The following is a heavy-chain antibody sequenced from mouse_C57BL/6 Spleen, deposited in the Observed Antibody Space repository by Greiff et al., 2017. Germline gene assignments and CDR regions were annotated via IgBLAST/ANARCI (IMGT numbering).Heavy chain of an antibody. Sequence: QVHVKQPGAELVMPGASVKLSCKASGYTFTSYWMHWVKQRPGQGLEWIGEIDPSDSYTNYNQKFKGKSTLTVDKSSSTAYMQLSSLTSEDSAVYYCAGYYYGSRSWFAYWGQGTLVTVSA. D-gene: IGHD1-1*01. CDR2: IDPSDSYT. J-gene: IGHJ3*01. CDR3: AGYYYGSRSWFAY. V-gene: IGHV1-69*01. CDR1: GYTFTSYW.